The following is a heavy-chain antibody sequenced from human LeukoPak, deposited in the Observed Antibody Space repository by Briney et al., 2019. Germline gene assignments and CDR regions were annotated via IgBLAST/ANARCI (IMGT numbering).Heavy chain of an antibody. CDR1: GGSFSGYY. V-gene: IGHV4-34*01. CDR3: ARVSERGRASSGSYWVFDP. J-gene: IGHJ5*02. Sequence: PSETLSLTCAVYGGSFSGYYWSWIRQPPGKGLEWIGEINHSGSTNYYPSLKSRVTISVDTSKNQFSLKLSSVTAADSAVYYCARVSERGRASSGSYWVFDPWGQGTLVTVSS. CDR2: INHSGST. D-gene: IGHD1-26*01.